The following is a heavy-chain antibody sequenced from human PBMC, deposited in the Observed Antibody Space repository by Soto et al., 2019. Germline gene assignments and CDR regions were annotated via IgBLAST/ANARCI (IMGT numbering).Heavy chain of an antibody. D-gene: IGHD2-2*01. CDR3: ARKGVVVPDASLFDP. CDR1: GGSFSGYY. CDR2: INHSGST. Sequence: QVQLQQWGAGLLKPSETLSLTCAVYGGSFSGYYWSWIRQPPGKGLEWIGEINHSGSTNYNPSLKCRVTISVDTPKNQFSLKLSSVTAADTAVYYCARKGVVVPDASLFDPWGQGTLVTVSS. J-gene: IGHJ5*02. V-gene: IGHV4-34*01.